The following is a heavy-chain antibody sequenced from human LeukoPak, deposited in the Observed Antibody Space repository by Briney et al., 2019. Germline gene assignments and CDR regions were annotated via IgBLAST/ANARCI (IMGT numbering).Heavy chain of an antibody. V-gene: IGHV3-48*03. J-gene: IGHJ6*04. CDR2: ISSSGSNI. Sequence: GGSRRLSCAPSGFTLTSYEMNWVRQAPGRGLGWVSYISSSGSNIYYAESVKGRFTITRDNAKNSLYLQMNSLRAEDTAVYYCAELGITMIGGVWGKGTTVTVSS. D-gene: IGHD3-10*02. CDR1: GFTLTSYE. CDR3: AELGITMIGGV.